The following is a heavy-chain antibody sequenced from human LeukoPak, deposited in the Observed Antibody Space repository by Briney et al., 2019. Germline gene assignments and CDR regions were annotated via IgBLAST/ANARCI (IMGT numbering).Heavy chain of an antibody. D-gene: IGHD3-16*01. Sequence: PSQTLSLTCTVSGGSISSGGYYWSWIRQHPGKGLEWIGYIYYSGSTYNNPSLKSRVTISVDTSKNQFSLKLSSVTAADTAVYYCARDNPLIAFDIWGQGTMVTVSS. V-gene: IGHV4-31*03. CDR2: IYYSGST. J-gene: IGHJ3*02. CDR1: GGSISSGGYY. CDR3: ARDNPLIAFDI.